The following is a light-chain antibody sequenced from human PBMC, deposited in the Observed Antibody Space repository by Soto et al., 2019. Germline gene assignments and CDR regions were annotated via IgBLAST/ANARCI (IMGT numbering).Light chain of an antibody. CDR1: QSISSSY. CDR2: GAS. J-gene: IGKJ2*01. Sequence: ETVLTQSPGTLSLSPGERATVSCRASQSISSSYLAWYQQKPGQAPRLLIYGASSRATGIPDRFSGSGSATAFTLTISRLEPEDFAVYYCQQYGGSPYTFGQGTKLEIK. V-gene: IGKV3-20*01. CDR3: QQYGGSPYT.